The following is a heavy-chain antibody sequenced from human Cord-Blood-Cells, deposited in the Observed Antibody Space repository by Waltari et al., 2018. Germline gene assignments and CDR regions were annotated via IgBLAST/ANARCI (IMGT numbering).Heavy chain of an antibody. J-gene: IGHJ4*02. Sequence: EVQLVESGGGLIQPGGSLRLSCAASGFIVSSNYMSCDRQAPGKGLEWVSVIYSGGSTYYAESVKGRFTISRDNSKKTLYLQMNSLRAEDTAVYYCARVKTMVRGVKGLDYWGQGTLVTVSS. CDR3: ARVKTMVRGVKGLDY. CDR2: IYSGGST. D-gene: IGHD3-10*01. V-gene: IGHV3-53*01. CDR1: GFIVSSNY.